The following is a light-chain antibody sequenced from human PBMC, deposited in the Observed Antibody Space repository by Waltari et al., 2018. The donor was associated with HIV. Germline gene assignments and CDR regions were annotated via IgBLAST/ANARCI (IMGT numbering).Light chain of an antibody. CDR3: QQYYSDPYT. CDR2: KAS. CDR1: QTISSR. J-gene: IGKJ2*01. V-gene: IGKV1-5*03. Sequence: DIQMTQSPSTLSASVGTRVTITCRASQTISSRLALYQQKPGKAPRLLIYKASSLESGVPSTFSGSGSGTEFTLTISSLQPDDFATYYCQQYYSDPYTFGQGTKLEIK.